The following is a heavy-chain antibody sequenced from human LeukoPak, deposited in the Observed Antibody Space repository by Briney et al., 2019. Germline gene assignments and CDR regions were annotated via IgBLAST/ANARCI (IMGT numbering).Heavy chain of an antibody. CDR2: ISASGGST. J-gene: IGHJ4*02. V-gene: IGHV3-23*01. Sequence: GGSLRLSCTASEFMFNNYVMNWVRQAPGKGLEWVSAISASGGSTYYADSVKGRFTISRDNSKNTLHLQMNSLSAEDTAVYYCAKALVGATSRAYFDYWGQGTLVTVSS. CDR1: EFMFNNYV. D-gene: IGHD1-26*01. CDR3: AKALVGATSRAYFDY.